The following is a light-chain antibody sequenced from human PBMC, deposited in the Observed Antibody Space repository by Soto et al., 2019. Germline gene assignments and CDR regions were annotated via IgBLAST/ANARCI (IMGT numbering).Light chain of an antibody. CDR3: QSYDSSLSGYV. CDR1: SSNIGAGYD. CDR2: GNS. V-gene: IGLV1-40*01. J-gene: IGLJ1*01. Sequence: QSVLTQPPSVTGVPGQRVTISCTGSSSNIGAGYDVHWYQRLPGTAPKLLIYGNSNRPSGVPDRFSGSESGTSASLAITGLQAEDEADYYCQSYDSSLSGYVFGTGTKVTVL.